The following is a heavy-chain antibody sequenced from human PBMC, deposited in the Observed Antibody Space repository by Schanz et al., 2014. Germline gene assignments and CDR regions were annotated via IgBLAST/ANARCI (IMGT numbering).Heavy chain of an antibody. D-gene: IGHD4-17*01. J-gene: IGHJ3*02. Sequence: QVQLVESGGGVVQPGRSLRLSCAASGFTFSSYGMHWVRQAPGKGLEWVAVIWYDGNNKYYADSVKGRFTISRDNSKNLCDRVLPFLPPVYPRWYVFPQDPHKDYGGKPQTLDMWGQGTMVTVSS. V-gene: IGHV3-33*01. CDR3: PQDPHKDYGGKPQTLDM. CDR2: IWYDGNNK. CDR1: GFTFSSYG.